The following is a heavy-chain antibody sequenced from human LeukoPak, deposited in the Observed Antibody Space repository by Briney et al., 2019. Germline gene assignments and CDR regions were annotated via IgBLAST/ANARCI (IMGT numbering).Heavy chain of an antibody. D-gene: IGHD2-2*01. V-gene: IGHV3-23*01. Sequence: GGSLRLSCAASGFTFSSYAMSWVRQAPGKGLEWVSAISGSGGSTYYADSVKGRFTISRDNSKNTLYLQMNSLRAEDTAVYYCAKAPRGYCSSTSCPFEYWGQGTLVTVSS. CDR2: ISGSGGST. CDR3: AKAPRGYCSSTSCPFEY. CDR1: GFTFSSYA. J-gene: IGHJ4*02.